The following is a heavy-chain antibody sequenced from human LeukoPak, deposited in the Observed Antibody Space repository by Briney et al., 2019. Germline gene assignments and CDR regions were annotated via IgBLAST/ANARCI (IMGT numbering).Heavy chain of an antibody. V-gene: IGHV1-69*13. CDR3: ARDGIAVAGTTLVFDY. CDR2: IIPIFGTA. Sequence: SVKVSCKASGGTFSSYAISWVRQAPGQGLEWMGGIIPIFGTANYAQKFQGRVTITADESTSTAYMELSSLRSEGTAVYYCARDGIAVAGTTLVFDYWGQGTLVTVSS. D-gene: IGHD6-19*01. CDR1: GGTFSSYA. J-gene: IGHJ4*02.